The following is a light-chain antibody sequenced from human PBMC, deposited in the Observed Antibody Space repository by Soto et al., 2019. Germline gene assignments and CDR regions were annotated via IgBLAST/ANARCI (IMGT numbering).Light chain of an antibody. J-gene: IGKJ2*01. Sequence: EIVLMQSPGTLSLSPGERATLSCRASQTLRRTYIAWYQQKPGQAPRGLIDGASKRATGIPDRFSGSGSGKAFSLPISRLEPEYFAVYYCHQYDNAPQTYGQGTKVEIK. CDR1: QTLRRTY. CDR2: GAS. CDR3: HQYDNAPQT. V-gene: IGKV3-20*01.